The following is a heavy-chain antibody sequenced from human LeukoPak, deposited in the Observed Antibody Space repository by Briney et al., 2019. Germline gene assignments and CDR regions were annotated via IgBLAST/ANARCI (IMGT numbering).Heavy chain of an antibody. CDR1: GGSISSYY. D-gene: IGHD3-10*01. J-gene: IGHJ5*02. CDR3: ARVRELGDWFDP. CDR2: IYYSGST. V-gene: IGHV4-59*01. Sequence: SETLSLTCTVSGGSISSYYWSWIRQPPGKGLEWIGYIYYSGSTNYNPSLKSRVTISVDTSKNQFSLKLSSVTAADTAVYYCARVRELGDWFDPWGQGTLVTVSS.